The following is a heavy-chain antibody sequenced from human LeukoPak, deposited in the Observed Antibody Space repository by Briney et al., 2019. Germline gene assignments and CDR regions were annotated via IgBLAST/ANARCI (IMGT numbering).Heavy chain of an antibody. CDR1: GGSISSYY. V-gene: IGHV4-59*12. J-gene: IGHJ3*02. D-gene: IGHD3-22*01. Sequence: SETLSLTCTVSGGSISSYYWSWIRQPPGKGLEWIGYIYYSGSTNYNPSLKSRVTISVDTSKNQFSLKLSSVTAADTAVYYCARIRGDYYDSSGYLVDIWGQGTMVTVSS. CDR3: ARIRGDYYDSSGYLVDI. CDR2: IYYSGST.